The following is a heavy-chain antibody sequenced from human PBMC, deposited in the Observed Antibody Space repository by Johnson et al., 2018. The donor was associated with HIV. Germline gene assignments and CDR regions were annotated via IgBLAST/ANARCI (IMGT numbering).Heavy chain of an antibody. J-gene: IGHJ3*02. V-gene: IGHV3-7*05. CDR3: AREGVAASDAFYI. D-gene: IGHD6-6*01. CDR2: IKQDGSEK. Sequence: VQLVESGGGLVQPGGSLRLSCAASGFTFSSYWMSWVRQAPGKGLEWVANIKQDGSEKYYVDSVKGRFTISRDNAKNSLYLQMNSLRAEDTAVYYCAREGVAASDAFYIWGQGTMVTVSS. CDR1: GFTFSSYW.